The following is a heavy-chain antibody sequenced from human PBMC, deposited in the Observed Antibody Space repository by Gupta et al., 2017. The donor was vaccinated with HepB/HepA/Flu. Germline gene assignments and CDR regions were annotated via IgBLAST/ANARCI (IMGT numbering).Heavy chain of an antibody. CDR3: ARSAYDFWSGNYYYYMDV. Sequence: EVQLVESGGGLVKPGGSLRLSCAASGFTFSSYSMNLVHQAPGKGLEWVSAISSSSSYIYYADSVKGRFTISRDNAKNSLYLQMNSLRAEDTAVYYCARSAYDFWSGNYYYYMDVWGKGTTVT. CDR2: ISSSSSYI. D-gene: IGHD3-3*01. CDR1: GFTFSSYS. V-gene: IGHV3-21*01. J-gene: IGHJ6*03.